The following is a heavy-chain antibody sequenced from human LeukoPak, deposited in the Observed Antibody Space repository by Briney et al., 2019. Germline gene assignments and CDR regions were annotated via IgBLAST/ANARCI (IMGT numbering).Heavy chain of an antibody. J-gene: IGHJ3*02. V-gene: IGHV3-23*01. Sequence: GGSLRLSCAASGFTFSSYDMSWVRQAPGKGLEWVSGITYSSGYTYYADSVKGRFTISRDNSRNTLYLQMNSLRAEDTAVYYCARGGVPGAYDIWGQGTMVTVS. CDR3: ARGGVPGAYDI. CDR2: ITYSSGYT. CDR1: GFTFSSYD. D-gene: IGHD3-10*01.